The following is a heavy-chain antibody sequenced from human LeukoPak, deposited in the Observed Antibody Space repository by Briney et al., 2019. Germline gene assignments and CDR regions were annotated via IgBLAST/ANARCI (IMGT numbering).Heavy chain of an antibody. V-gene: IGHV3-74*01. CDR3: ARAPAEIGGYYPEYFRH. J-gene: IGHJ1*01. D-gene: IGHD3-22*01. Sequence: EGSLRLSCAASGFTFSRYWMHWVRQAPGKGLVWVSRIKSDGSTNYADSVKGRFTISRDNAKNTVSLQMNSLRAEDTGVYYCARAPAEIGGYYPEYFRHWGQGTLVTVSS. CDR1: GFTFSRYW. CDR2: IKSDGST.